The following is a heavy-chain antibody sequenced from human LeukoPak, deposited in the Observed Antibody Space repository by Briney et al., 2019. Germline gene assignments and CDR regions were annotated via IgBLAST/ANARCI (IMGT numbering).Heavy chain of an antibody. CDR1: GFTFSSYW. D-gene: IGHD3-22*01. Sequence: GGSLRLSCAASGFTFSSYWMSWVRQAPGKGLQWVATIKRDGSAKYYVDSVKGRFIISRDNAENSLYLQMDSLGAEDTAVYYCARTYNSDSRVYRHLDYWGQGTLVTVSS. CDR2: IKRDGSAK. J-gene: IGHJ4*02. CDR3: ARTYNSDSRVYRHLDY. V-gene: IGHV3-7*01.